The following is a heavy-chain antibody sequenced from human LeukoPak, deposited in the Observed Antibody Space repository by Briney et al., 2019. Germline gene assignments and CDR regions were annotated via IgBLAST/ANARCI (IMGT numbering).Heavy chain of an antibody. Sequence: GGXXRLSCAASGFTVSSNYMSWVRQAPGKGLEWVSVIYSGGSTYYSDSVTGRFTISRDHSKNTLYLQMNSLRAEDTAVYYCARALRGYSYGYDYYYMDVWGKGTTVTVSS. CDR3: ARALRGYSYGYDYYYMDV. V-gene: IGHV3-53*01. D-gene: IGHD5-18*01. CDR1: GFTVSSNY. J-gene: IGHJ6*03. CDR2: IYSGGST.